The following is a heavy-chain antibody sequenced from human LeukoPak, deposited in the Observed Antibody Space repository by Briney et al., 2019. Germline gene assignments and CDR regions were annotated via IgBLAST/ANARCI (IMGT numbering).Heavy chain of an antibody. J-gene: IGHJ4*02. D-gene: IGHD2-15*01. V-gene: IGHV1-2*02. CDR3: ARGGSPDY. Sequence: ASVKVSCKASGYTFTGYYIHWVRQAPGQGLEWMGWINPNSGGTNSAQQFQGRVTLTRDTSISTAYMELSRLRSDDTAVYYCARGGSPDYWGQGTLVTVSS. CDR1: GYTFTGYY. CDR2: INPNSGGT.